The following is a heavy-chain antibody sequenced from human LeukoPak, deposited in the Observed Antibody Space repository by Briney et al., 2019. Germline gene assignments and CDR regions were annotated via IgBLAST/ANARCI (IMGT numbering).Heavy chain of an antibody. D-gene: IGHD2-2*01. CDR3: AGGTPLAIVVVPAAMSGSLDWFDP. CDR2: INHSGST. J-gene: IGHJ5*02. V-gene: IGHV4-34*01. Sequence: PSETLSLTCVVYGGSFSGYYRSWIRQPPGKGLEWIGEINHSGSTNYNPSLKSRVTISVDTSKNQFSLRLSSVTAADTAVYYCAGGTPLAIVVVPAAMSGSLDWFDPWGQGTLVTVSS. CDR1: GGSFSGYY.